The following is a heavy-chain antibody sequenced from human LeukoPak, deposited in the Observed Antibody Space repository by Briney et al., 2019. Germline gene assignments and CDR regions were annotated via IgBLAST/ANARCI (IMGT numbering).Heavy chain of an antibody. D-gene: IGHD6-6*01. Sequence: GGSLRLSLASSGFTVSKHYKIWVRQAPGKGLEWVSVISSGGGTYFADSVKGRFTISRDNSKNTLFLQMNNLRADDTAMYYCARDRGIAAHYGMGFWGQGTTVTVSS. CDR2: ISSGGGT. CDR3: ARDRGIAAHYGMGF. J-gene: IGHJ6*02. V-gene: IGHV3-53*01. CDR1: GFTVSKHY.